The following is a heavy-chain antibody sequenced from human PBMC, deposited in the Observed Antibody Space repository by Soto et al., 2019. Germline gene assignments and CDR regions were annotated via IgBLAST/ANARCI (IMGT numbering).Heavy chain of an antibody. CDR1: GFTFSDYA. Sequence: VQLVESGGGVVQPGRSLRLSCAASGFTFSDYAMHWVRQAPGKGLEWVAVVSHDGRNTHYADSVKGRFNLSRAISNNTVPREMTRLSAADTAVYYCAKGGRQWLVTSDFNYWGQGALVTVSS. D-gene: IGHD6-19*01. CDR3: AKGGRQWLVTSDFNY. CDR2: VSHDGRNT. J-gene: IGHJ4*02. V-gene: IGHV3-30*18.